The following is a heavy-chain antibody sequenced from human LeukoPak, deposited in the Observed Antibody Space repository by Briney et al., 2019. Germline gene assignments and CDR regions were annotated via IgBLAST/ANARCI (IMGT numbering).Heavy chain of an antibody. CDR2: IYYSGST. CDR3: ARAFYPGYYSYMAV. D-gene: IGHD3-3*02. V-gene: IGHV4-59*01. CDR1: GGSFSGYY. J-gene: IGHJ6*03. Sequence: PSETLSLTCAVYGGSFSGYYWSWIRQPPGKGLEWIGYIYYSGSTNYNPSLKSRVTISVDTSKNQFSLKLSSVTAADTAVYYCARAFYPGYYSYMAVWGKGTTVTVSS.